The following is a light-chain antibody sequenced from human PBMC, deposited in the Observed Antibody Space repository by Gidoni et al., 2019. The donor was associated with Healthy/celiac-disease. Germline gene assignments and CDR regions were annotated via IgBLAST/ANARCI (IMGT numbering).Light chain of an antibody. Sequence: QSLLTQPPSASGTPGQRVTISCSGSSSNIGSTTVNWYQQPPGTAPKLLIYSNNQRPSWVPDRFSGSKSGTSASLAISGLQSEDEADYYCAAWDDSLNGRGVFGGGTKLTVL. J-gene: IGLJ2*01. CDR2: SNN. CDR1: SSNIGSTT. CDR3: AAWDDSLNGRGV. V-gene: IGLV1-44*01.